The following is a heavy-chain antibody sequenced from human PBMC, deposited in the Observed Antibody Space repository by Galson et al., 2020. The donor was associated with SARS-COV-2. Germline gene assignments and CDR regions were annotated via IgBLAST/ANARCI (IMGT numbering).Heavy chain of an antibody. CDR2: SHYSGSP. CDR3: ARRITRGDYYYYMDV. CDR1: GGSISSSSYY. J-gene: IGHJ6*03. V-gene: IGHV4-39*01. Sequence: SETLSLTCSVSGGSISSSSYYWGWIRQSTGKGLEWIGSSHYSGSPYYNPSLKSRVSISVDRSKNQFSLNLSAATAADTAVYYCARRITRGDYYYYMDVWGKGTTVTVSS. D-gene: IGHD3-10*01.